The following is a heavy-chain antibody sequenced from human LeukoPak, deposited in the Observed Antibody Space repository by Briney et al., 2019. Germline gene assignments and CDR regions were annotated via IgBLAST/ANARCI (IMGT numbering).Heavy chain of an antibody. Sequence: KPLEIRSLTCTRSGGSPSSYYWSWIPHPAGKGLEWVGHMYYRGSTNYTPSLMSRVAISVDPSKNQFSLKLSSVTTADTAVYYCAREGDTAMGSSASGDYYGMDVWGKGTTVTVSS. CDR1: GGSPSSYY. J-gene: IGHJ6*04. V-gene: IGHV4-59*01. CDR3: AREGDTAMGSSASGDYYGMDV. D-gene: IGHD5-18*01. CDR2: MYYRGST.